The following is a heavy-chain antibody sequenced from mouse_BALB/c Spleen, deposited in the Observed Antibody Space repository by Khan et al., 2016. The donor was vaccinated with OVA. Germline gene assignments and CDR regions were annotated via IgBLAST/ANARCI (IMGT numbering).Heavy chain of an antibody. D-gene: IGHD2-10*01. CDR3: ARQPYYHYYIMDY. CDR1: GFSLTNYG. Sequence: QVQLKESGPGLVAPSQSLSITCTISGFSLTNYGIHWVRQPPGKGLEWLIVIWSDGSTTYNSDLKSRLSISKDNSKSQVFLKMNSFQTDDTAMYYCARQPYYHYYIMDYWGQGTSVTVSS. CDR2: IWSDGST. V-gene: IGHV2-6-1*01. J-gene: IGHJ4*01.